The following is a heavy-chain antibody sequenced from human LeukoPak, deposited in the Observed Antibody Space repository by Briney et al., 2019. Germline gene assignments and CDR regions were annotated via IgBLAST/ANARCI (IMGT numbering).Heavy chain of an antibody. Sequence: SETLSLTCTVSGGSVSSGSYYWSWIRQPPGKGLEWIGYIYYSGSTNYNPSPKSRVTISVDTSKNQFSLKLSSVTAADTAVYYCARVRREYSGYRIDYWGQGTLVTVSS. CDR1: GGSVSSGSYY. CDR2: IYYSGST. V-gene: IGHV4-61*01. D-gene: IGHD5-12*01. J-gene: IGHJ4*02. CDR3: ARVRREYSGYRIDY.